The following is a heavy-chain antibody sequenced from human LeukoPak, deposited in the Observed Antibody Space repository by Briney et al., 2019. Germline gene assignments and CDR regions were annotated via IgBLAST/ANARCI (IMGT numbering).Heavy chain of an antibody. CDR2: INHSGST. CDR1: GGSFSGYY. V-gene: IGHV4-34*01. Sequence: SETLSLTCAVYGGSFSGYYWSWIRQPPGKGLEWIGEINHSGSTNYNPSLKSRVTISVDTSKSQFSLKLSSVTAADTAVYYCARVMVRGVISVKKIFDYWGQGTLVTVSS. CDR3: ARVMVRGVISVKKIFDY. J-gene: IGHJ4*02. D-gene: IGHD3-10*01.